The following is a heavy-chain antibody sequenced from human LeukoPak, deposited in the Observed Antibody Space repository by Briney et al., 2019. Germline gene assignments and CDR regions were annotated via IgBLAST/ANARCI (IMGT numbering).Heavy chain of an antibody. D-gene: IGHD3-10*01. Sequence: ASVKVSCKASGYTFTSYDINWVRQATGQGLEWMGWMNPNSGNTGYAQKFQGRVTMTRNTSISTAYMELSSLRSEDTAVYYCARGIFKRRSGSYPYYFDYWGQGTLVTVSS. CDR2: MNPNSGNT. V-gene: IGHV1-8*01. J-gene: IGHJ4*02. CDR1: GYTFTSYD. CDR3: ARGIFKRRSGSYPYYFDY.